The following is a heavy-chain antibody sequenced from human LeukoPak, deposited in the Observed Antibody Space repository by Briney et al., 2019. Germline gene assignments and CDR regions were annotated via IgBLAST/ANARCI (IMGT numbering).Heavy chain of an antibody. V-gene: IGHV3-11*04. J-gene: IGHJ4*02. D-gene: IGHD3-22*01. CDR3: ASYYDSSGPTSTTQPDY. CDR1: GFTFSDYD. CDR2: ISGSGSTR. Sequence: GGSLRLSCAASGFTFSDYDMNWIRQAPGKGLEWVSYISGSGSTRYYSESVQGRFTISRDNAKNSLYLQMNSLRAEDTAVYYCASYYDSSGPTSTTQPDYWGQGTLVTVSS.